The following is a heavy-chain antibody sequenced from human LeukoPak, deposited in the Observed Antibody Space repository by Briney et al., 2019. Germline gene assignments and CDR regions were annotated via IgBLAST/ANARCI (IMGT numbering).Heavy chain of an antibody. V-gene: IGHV1-18*01. CDR2: ISAYNGHT. J-gene: IGHJ1*01. CDR3: ARSHGLDSSGYPASFQH. Sequence: GASVKVSCKASGYTFTSYGITWVRQAPGQGLEWMGLISAYNGHTNYAQKFQGRVTMTTDTSTSTVYMELSSLRSEDTAVYYCARSHGLDSSGYPASFQHWGQGTLVTVSS. CDR1: GYTFTSYG. D-gene: IGHD3-22*01.